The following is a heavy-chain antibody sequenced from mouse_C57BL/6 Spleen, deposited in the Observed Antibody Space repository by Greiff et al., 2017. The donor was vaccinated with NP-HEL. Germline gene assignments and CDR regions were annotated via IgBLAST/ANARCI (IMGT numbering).Heavy chain of an antibody. Sequence: VQLQQSGAELVRPGASVTLSCKASGFTFTDYEMHWVKQTPVHGLEWIGVIDPETGGTAYNQKFKGKAILTADKYSSTAYLELRSLTSEDAAVYYCTRRYNGYDGADWGQGTLVTVSA. V-gene: IGHV1-15*01. J-gene: IGHJ3*01. CDR1: GFTFTDYE. D-gene: IGHD2-2*01. CDR2: IDPETGGT. CDR3: TRRYNGYDGAD.